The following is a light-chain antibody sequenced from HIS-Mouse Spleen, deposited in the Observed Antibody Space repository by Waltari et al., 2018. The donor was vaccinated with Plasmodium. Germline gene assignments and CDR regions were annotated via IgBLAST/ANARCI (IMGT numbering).Light chain of an antibody. CDR2: GAS. CDR1: QSVSNN. V-gene: IGKV3-15*01. Sequence: EIVMTQSPATLSVSPGERATLYCRAIQSVSNNLAWYQQKPGQAPRPLIYGASTRATRNPARFSGSGSGTEFTLTISSLQSEDFAVYYCQQYNNWSFTFGPGTKVDIK. CDR3: QQYNNWSFT. J-gene: IGKJ3*01.